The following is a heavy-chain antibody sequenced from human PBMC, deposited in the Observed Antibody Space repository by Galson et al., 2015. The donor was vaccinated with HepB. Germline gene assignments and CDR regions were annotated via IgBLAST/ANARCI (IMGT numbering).Heavy chain of an antibody. D-gene: IGHD2-15*01. V-gene: IGHV4-59*01. Sequence: TLSLTCTVSGGSISSYYWSWIRQPPGKGLEWIGYIYYSGSTNYNPSLKSRVTISVDTSKNQFSLKLSSVTAADTAVYYCARGPYCSGGSCLGGWFDPWGQGTLVTVSS. CDR2: IYYSGST. J-gene: IGHJ5*02. CDR1: GGSISSYY. CDR3: ARGPYCSGGSCLGGWFDP.